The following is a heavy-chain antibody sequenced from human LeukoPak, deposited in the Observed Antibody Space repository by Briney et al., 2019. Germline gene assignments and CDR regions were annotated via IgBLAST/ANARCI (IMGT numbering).Heavy chain of an antibody. D-gene: IGHD4-17*01. V-gene: IGHV4-4*02. J-gene: IGHJ3*02. CDR1: GGSISSSNW. CDR2: IYYSGRT. Sequence: SGTLSLTCAVSGGSISSSNWWSWVRQPPGKGLEWIGYIYYSGRTYYNPSLKSRVTISVDTSKNQFSLKLSSVTAADTAVYYCARDHGDYVGGAFDIWGQGTMVTVSS. CDR3: ARDHGDYVGGAFDI.